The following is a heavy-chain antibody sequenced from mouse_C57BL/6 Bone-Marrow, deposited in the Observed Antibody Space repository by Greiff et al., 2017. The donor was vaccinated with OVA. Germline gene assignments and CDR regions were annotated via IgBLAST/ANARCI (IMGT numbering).Heavy chain of an antibody. D-gene: IGHD1-1*01. CDR1: GYAFTNYL. Sequence: VQLQQSGAELVRPGTSVKVSCKASGYAFTNYLIEWVKQRPGQGLEWIGVINPGSGGTNYNEKFKGKATLTADKSSSTAYMQLISLTSEDSAVYFCARTSLLVYAMDYWGQGTSVTVSS. CDR2: INPGSGGT. J-gene: IGHJ4*01. V-gene: IGHV1-54*01. CDR3: ARTSLLVYAMDY.